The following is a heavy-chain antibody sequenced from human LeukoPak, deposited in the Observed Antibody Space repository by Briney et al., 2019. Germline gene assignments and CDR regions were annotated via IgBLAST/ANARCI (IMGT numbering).Heavy chain of an antibody. D-gene: IGHD3-22*01. CDR3: ARAYDSSGYHPLYYYYYGMDV. Sequence: GGSLRLSCAASGFTFSSYAMSWVRQAPGKGLEWVSAISGSGGSTYYADSVKGRFTISRDNSKNTLYLQMNSLRAEDTAVYYCARAYDSSGYHPLYYYYYGMDVWGQGTTVTVSS. V-gene: IGHV3-23*01. J-gene: IGHJ6*02. CDR1: GFTFSSYA. CDR2: ISGSGGST.